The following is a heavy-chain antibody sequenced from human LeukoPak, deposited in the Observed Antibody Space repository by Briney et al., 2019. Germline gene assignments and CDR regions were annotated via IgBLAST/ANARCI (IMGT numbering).Heavy chain of an antibody. V-gene: IGHV1-69*05. J-gene: IGHJ6*03. D-gene: IGHD6-13*01. CDR3: ARGIAAAGRYYYYYYMDV. CDR2: IIPIFGTA. Sequence: SVKVSCKASGGTFSSYAISWVRQAPGQGLEWMGGIIPIFGTANYAQKFQGRVTITTDESTSTAYMELSSLRSEDTAVYYCARGIAAAGRYYYYYYMDVWGKGTTVTVSS. CDR1: GGTFSSYA.